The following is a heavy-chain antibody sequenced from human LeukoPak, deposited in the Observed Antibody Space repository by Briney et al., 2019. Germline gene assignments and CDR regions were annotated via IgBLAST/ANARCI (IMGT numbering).Heavy chain of an antibody. CDR2: IYYSGST. J-gene: IGHJ6*03. D-gene: IGHD1-26*01. V-gene: IGHV4-30-4*01. Sequence: PSQTLSLTCTVSGGSISSGDYYWSWIRQPPGKGLEWIGYIYYSGSTYYNPSLKSRVTISVDTSKNQFSLKLSSVTAADTAVYYCARLASGSYYYYYMDVWGKGTTVTVSS. CDR3: ARLASGSYYYYYMDV. CDR1: GGSISSGDYY.